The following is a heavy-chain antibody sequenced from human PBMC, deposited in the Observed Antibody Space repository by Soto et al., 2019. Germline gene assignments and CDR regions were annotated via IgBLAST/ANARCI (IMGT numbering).Heavy chain of an antibody. CDR1: GYTLTELS. CDR3: ASLDETYNWFDP. J-gene: IGHJ5*02. Sequence: GASVKVSCKVSGYTLTELSMHWVRQAPGKGLEWMGGFDPEDGETIYAQKFQGRVTMTTDTSTSTAYMELSSLRSDDTAVYYCASLDETYNWFDPWGQGTLVTVSS. V-gene: IGHV1-24*01. CDR2: FDPEDGET.